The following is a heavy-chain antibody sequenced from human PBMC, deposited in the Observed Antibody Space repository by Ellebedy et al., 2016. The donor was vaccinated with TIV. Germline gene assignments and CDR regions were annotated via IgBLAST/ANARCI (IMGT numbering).Heavy chain of an antibody. J-gene: IGHJ4*02. D-gene: IGHD6-13*01. CDR3: AKDIVSAAGKFDY. CDR1: GFTFSDYY. Sequence: GGSLRLSXAASGFTFSDYYMSWIRQAPGKGLEWVSYISSSGSTIYYADSVKGRFTISRDNAKNSLYLQMNSLRAEDTAVYYCAKDIVSAAGKFDYWGQGTLVTVSS. V-gene: IGHV3-11*01. CDR2: ISSSGSTI.